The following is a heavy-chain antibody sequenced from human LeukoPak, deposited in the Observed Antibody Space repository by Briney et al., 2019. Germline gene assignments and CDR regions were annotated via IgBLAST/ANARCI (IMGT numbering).Heavy chain of an antibody. CDR3: ARGYSYSGSYSKIYYYYYMDV. V-gene: IGHV4-34*01. J-gene: IGHJ6*03. CDR1: GGSFSGYY. CDR2: INHSGST. D-gene: IGHD1-26*01. Sequence: SETLSLTCAVYGGSFSGYYWSWIRQPPGKGLEWIGEINHSGSTNYNPSPKSRVTISVDTSKNQFSLKLSSVTAADTAVYYCARGYSYSGSYSKIYYYYYMDVWGKGTTATVSS.